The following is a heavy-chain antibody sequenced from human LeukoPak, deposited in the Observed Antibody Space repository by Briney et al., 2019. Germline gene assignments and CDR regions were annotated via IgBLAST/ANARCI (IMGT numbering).Heavy chain of an antibody. Sequence: PGGSLRLSCAASGFTFSTSWMDWVRQAPGKGLEWVAKIKEDGSQKYYVDSVKGRFTISKDNAKNSLYLQMNSLRPEDTAVYYCVRDRGYSSFDYWGQGTLVTVPS. J-gene: IGHJ4*02. D-gene: IGHD5-18*01. CDR2: IKEDGSQK. CDR1: GFTFSTSW. V-gene: IGHV3-7*05. CDR3: VRDRGYSSFDY.